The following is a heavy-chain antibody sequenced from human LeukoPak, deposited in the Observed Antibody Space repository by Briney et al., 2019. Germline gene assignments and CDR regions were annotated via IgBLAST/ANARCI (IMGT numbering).Heavy chain of an antibody. V-gene: IGHV4-59*01. CDR3: ARFVVVTATFDY. CDR1: GGSISSYY. D-gene: IGHD2-21*02. J-gene: IGHJ4*02. CDR2: IYYSGST. Sequence: SETLSPTCTVSGGSISSYYWSWIRQPPGKGLEWIGYIYYSGSTNYNPSLKSRVTISVDTSKNQFSLKLSSVTAADTAVYYCARFVVVTATFDYWGQGTLVTVSS.